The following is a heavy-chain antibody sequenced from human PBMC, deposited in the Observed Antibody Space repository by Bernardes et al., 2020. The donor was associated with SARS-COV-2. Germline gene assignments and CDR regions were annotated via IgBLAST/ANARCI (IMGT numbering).Heavy chain of an antibody. D-gene: IGHD6-6*01. CDR2: MNPNSGNT. Sequence: ASVKVSCKASGYTFTSYDINWVRQATGQGLEWMGWMNPNSGNTGYAQKFQGRVTMTRNTSISTAYMELNSLRSEDTAVYYCARGLKRVYSSSSGRFDHWRQGVLVTVSS. V-gene: IGHV1-8*01. J-gene: IGHJ5*02. CDR1: GYTFTSYD. CDR3: ARGLKRVYSSSSGRFDH.